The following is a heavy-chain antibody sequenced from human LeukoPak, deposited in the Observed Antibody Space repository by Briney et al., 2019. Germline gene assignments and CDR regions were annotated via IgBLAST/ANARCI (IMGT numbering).Heavy chain of an antibody. J-gene: IGHJ4*02. D-gene: IGHD6-19*01. V-gene: IGHV4-39*01. CDR2: IYYSGST. CDR1: GGSISSSSYY. Sequence: SEALSLTCTVSGGSISSSSYYWGWIRQPPGKGLEWIGSIYYSGSTYYNPSLKSRVTISVDTSKNQFSLKLSSVTAADTAVYYCARSGPIIAVAAYFDYWGQGTLVTVSS. CDR3: ARSGPIIAVAAYFDY.